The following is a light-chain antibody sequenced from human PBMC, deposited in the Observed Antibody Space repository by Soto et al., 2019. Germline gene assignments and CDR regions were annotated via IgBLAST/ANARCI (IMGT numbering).Light chain of an antibody. V-gene: IGKV3-20*01. CDR2: RAS. Sequence: EIVMTQSPATLSVSPGERATLSCRASQTVYSNVAWYQQRPGQAPRLLIYRASNRATGIPDRFSGSGSGTDFTLTISRLEPEDFAVYYCQQYGSSGTFGQGTKVDIK. CDR3: QQYGSSGT. CDR1: QTVYSN. J-gene: IGKJ1*01.